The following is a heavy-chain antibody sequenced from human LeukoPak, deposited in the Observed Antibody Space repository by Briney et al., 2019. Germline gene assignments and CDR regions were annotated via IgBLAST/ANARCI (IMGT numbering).Heavy chain of an antibody. Sequence: GGSLRLSCAASGFTFSTYDMRWLRQAPGTGLEWVSASSGSGGSTYYADSVKGRFTISRDNSKNTLYLQMNSLRAEDTAVYYCARVSWFHVSSGSDYWGQGTLVTVSS. CDR2: SSGSGGST. D-gene: IGHD6-19*01. CDR1: GFTFSTYD. V-gene: IGHV3-23*01. CDR3: ARVSWFHVSSGSDY. J-gene: IGHJ4*02.